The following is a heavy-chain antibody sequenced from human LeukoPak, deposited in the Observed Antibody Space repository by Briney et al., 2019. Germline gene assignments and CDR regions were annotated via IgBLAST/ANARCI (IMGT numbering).Heavy chain of an antibody. CDR1: GGSVRSYF. D-gene: IGHD4-11*01. V-gene: IGHV4-4*07. CDR3: ARVGGASSTLTTFDV. CDR2: TYTSGRT. J-gene: IGHJ3*01. Sequence: PSETLSLTCTVSGGSVRSYFWTWIRQPAGGGLEWIGLTYTSGRTNYNPSLKSQVTISADDSKNQFSLKLNSVTAADTAVYYCARVGGASSTLTTFDVWGQGTVVTVSS.